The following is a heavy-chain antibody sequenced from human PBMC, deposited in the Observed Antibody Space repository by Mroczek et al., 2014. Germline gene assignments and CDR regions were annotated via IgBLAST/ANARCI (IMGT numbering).Heavy chain of an antibody. CDR1: GGSFSGYY. D-gene: IGHD3-16*01. CDR3: ARGHGIGDYVWGRTNDAFDI. Sequence: QVQLQQWGAGLLKPSETLSLTCAVYGGSFSGYYWSWIRQPPGKGLEWIGEINHSGSTNYNPSLKSRVTISVDTSKNQFSLKLSSVTAADTAVYYCARGHGIGDYVWGRTNDAFDIWGQGTMVTVSS. V-gene: IGHV4-34*01. CDR2: INHSGST. J-gene: IGHJ3*02.